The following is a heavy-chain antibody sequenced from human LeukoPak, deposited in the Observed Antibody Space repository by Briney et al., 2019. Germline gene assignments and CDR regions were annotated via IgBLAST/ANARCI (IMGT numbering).Heavy chain of an antibody. V-gene: IGHV4-59*01. D-gene: IGHD6-19*01. Sequence: NPSETLSLTCTVSGGSISSYYWSWIRQPPGKGLEWIGYIYYSGSTNYNPSLKSRVTISVDTSKNQFSLKLSSVTAADTAVYYCARVLVAVASFQDCWGQGTLVTVSS. J-gene: IGHJ4*02. CDR3: ARVLVAVASFQDC. CDR2: IYYSGST. CDR1: GGSISSYY.